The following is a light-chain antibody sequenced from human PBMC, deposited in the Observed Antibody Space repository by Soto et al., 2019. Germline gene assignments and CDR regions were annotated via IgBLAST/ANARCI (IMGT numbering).Light chain of an antibody. J-gene: IGKJ1*01. CDR2: DAS. CDR1: QSVRSSY. Sequence: EIVLTQSPATLSLSPGERATLSCGASQSVRSSYLAWYQQKPGLAPRLLIYDASSRATGIPDRFSGSGSGTDFTLTISRLEPEDFAVYYCQQYGSSPWTFGQGTKVEIK. V-gene: IGKV3D-20*01. CDR3: QQYGSSPWT.